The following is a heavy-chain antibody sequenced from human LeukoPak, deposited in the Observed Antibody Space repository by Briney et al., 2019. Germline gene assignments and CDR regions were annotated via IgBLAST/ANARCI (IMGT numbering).Heavy chain of an antibody. CDR3: AKCHHNPQQQLVPDDAFDI. CDR2: ISGSGGST. D-gene: IGHD6-13*01. CDR1: GFTFSSYA. V-gene: IGHV3-23*01. J-gene: IGHJ3*02. Sequence: GGSLRLSCAASGFTFSSYAMSWVRQAPGKGLEWVSAISGSGGSTYYADSVKGRFTISRDNSKNTLYLQMNSLRAEDTAVYYCAKCHHNPQQQLVPDDAFDIWGQGTMVTVSS.